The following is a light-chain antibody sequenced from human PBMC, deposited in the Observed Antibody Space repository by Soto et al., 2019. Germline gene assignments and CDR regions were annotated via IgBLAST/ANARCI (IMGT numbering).Light chain of an antibody. V-gene: IGLV1-47*01. Sequence: QAVVTQPPSASGTPGQRVTISCSGSSSNIGSNYVYWYQQLPGTAPTLLIYRNNQRPSGVPDRFSGSKSGTSASLAISGLRSEDEADYYCAAWDDSLSGVFGGGTQLTVL. CDR2: RNN. CDR1: SSNIGSNY. J-gene: IGLJ2*01. CDR3: AAWDDSLSGV.